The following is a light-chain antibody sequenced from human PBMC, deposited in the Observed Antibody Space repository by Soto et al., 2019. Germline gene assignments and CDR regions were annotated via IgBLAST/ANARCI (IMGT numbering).Light chain of an antibody. Sequence: DIQMTQSPSSVSASVGDRVTITCRATQAISTWLAWYQQNPGKAPKLLIYSASNLHSGVPSRFSGSGSGTDFNLTISSLQPEDLANYYFQQANSSPQTFGQGTKVQIK. V-gene: IGKV1D-12*01. J-gene: IGKJ1*01. CDR1: QAISTW. CDR3: QQANSSPQT. CDR2: SAS.